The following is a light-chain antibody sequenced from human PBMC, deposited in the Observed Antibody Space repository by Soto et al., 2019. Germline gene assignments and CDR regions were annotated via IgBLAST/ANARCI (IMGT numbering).Light chain of an antibody. J-gene: IGLJ1*01. CDR1: SSNIGSNS. Sequence: QSVLTQPPSASGTPGQWVTISCSGSSSNIGSNSVNWYQHLPGTAPKLLIYSNIQRPSGVPDRFSGSKSGTSASLAISGLQSEDEADYYCAAWDDSLDGYVFGTGTKVTVL. CDR3: AAWDDSLDGYV. V-gene: IGLV1-44*01. CDR2: SNI.